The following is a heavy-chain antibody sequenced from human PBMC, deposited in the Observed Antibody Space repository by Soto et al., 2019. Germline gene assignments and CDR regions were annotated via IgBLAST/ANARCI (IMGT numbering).Heavy chain of an antibody. J-gene: IGHJ5*02. Sequence: GGSLSLSCAASGFTFSSYGMHWVRQAPGKGLEWVAVISYDGSNKYYADSVKGRFTISRDNSKNTLYLQMNSLRAEDTAVYYCAKDRSPYYYDSSGYFDPWGQGTLVTVSS. CDR3: AKDRSPYYYDSSGYFDP. V-gene: IGHV3-30*18. CDR1: GFTFSSYG. CDR2: ISYDGSNK. D-gene: IGHD3-22*01.